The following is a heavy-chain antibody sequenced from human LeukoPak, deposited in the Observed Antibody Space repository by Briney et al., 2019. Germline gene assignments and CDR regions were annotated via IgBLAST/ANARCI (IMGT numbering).Heavy chain of an antibody. J-gene: IGHJ3*02. V-gene: IGHV3-66*01. CDR3: ARGSSSWSNDAFDI. CDR1: GFTVSSNY. D-gene: IGHD6-13*01. Sequence: GGSLRLSCAASGFTVSSNYMSWVRQAPGKGLEWVSVIYSGGSTYYADSVKGRFTISRDNSKNTLYLQMNSLRAEGTAVYYCARGSSSWSNDAFDIWGQGTMVTVSS. CDR2: IYSGGST.